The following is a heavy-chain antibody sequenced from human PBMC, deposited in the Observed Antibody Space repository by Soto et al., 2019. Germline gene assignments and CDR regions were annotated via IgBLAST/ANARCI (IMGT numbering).Heavy chain of an antibody. CDR2: INAGNGNT. Sequence: GASVKVSCKASGYTFTSYAMHWVRQAPGQRLEWMGWINAGNGNTKYSQMFQGRVTITRDTSASTAYMELSSLRSEDTAVYYCARDSTGYSSSWLYYYYFMDVWGKGTTVTVSS. CDR1: GYTFTSYA. D-gene: IGHD6-13*01. V-gene: IGHV1-3*01. CDR3: ARDSTGYSSSWLYYYYFMDV. J-gene: IGHJ6*03.